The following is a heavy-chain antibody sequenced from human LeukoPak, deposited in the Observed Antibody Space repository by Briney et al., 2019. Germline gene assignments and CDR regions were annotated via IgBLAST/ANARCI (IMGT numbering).Heavy chain of an antibody. J-gene: IGHJ5*02. D-gene: IGHD2-15*01. CDR1: GGTFSSYA. CDR2: VIPIFGTA. CDR3: AACSGGSCYEFDP. V-gene: IGHV1-69*05. Sequence: SVKVSCKASGGTFSSYAISWVRQASGQGLEWMGRVIPIFGTANYAQKFQGRVTITTDESTSTAYMELSSLRSEDTAVYYCAACSGGSCYEFDPWGQGTLVTVSS.